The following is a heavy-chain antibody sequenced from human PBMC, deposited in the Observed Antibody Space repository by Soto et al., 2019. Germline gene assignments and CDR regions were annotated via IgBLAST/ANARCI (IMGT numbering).Heavy chain of an antibody. CDR1: CYSFTSNA. CDR2: ISTYSGDP. J-gene: IGHJ5*02. D-gene: IGHD3-16*02. CDR3: ARVWGSYQAPSGGAGFDP. V-gene: IGHV1-18*04. Sequence: ASVNVSCKTSCYSFTSNAITWVRQAPLQGLEWMGWISTYSGDPNYAQKFQGRVTMTTDTSTNTAYMELRNLRSDDTAVYYCARVWGSYQAPSGGAGFDPWGQGTLVTVSS.